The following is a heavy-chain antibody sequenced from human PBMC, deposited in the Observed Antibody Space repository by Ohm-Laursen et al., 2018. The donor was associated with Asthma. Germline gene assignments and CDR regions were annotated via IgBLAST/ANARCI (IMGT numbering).Heavy chain of an antibody. CDR2: GGSYYDGGLK. Sequence: SLRLSCAASGFTFRSYAMHWVRQAPGKGLEWVAVGGSYYDGGLKYYADSVNGRFTVSRDDSKNTLYLQMNSLRPDDTAVYYCARDVMEWYLPAIDFWGQGTLVPVSS. V-gene: IGHV3-30-3*01. J-gene: IGHJ4*02. CDR1: GFTFRSYA. D-gene: IGHD3-3*01. CDR3: ARDVMEWYLPAIDF.